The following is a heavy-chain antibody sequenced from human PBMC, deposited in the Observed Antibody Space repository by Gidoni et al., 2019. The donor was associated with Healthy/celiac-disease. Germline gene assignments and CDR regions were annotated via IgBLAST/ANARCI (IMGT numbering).Heavy chain of an antibody. J-gene: IGHJ6*02. CDR2: IYYSGST. V-gene: IGHV4-59*01. D-gene: IGHD3-3*01. Sequence: QVQLQESGPGLVKPSETLSLTCTVPGGSLSSYYWSWIRPPPGKGLEWIGYIYYSGSTNYNPSLKSRVTISVDTSKNQFSLKLSSVTAADTTVYYCARNSHYDFWSGYYKPDYYYGMDVWGQGTTVTVSS. CDR1: GGSLSSYY. CDR3: ARNSHYDFWSGYYKPDYYYGMDV.